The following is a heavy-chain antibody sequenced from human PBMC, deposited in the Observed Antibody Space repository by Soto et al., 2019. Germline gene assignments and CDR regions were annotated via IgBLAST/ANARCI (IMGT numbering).Heavy chain of an antibody. D-gene: IGHD3-16*01. CDR1: GGSISGHY. Sequence: QVQLQESGPGLVKPSETLSLSCNVSGGSISGHYWSWVRQTPGKGLEWIGYIYYSGSTNYNPSLKSRVIISVDTSKNHFSLRLTSVTAADTAVFYCARGPYYDLIWNYYYMDFWGKGTTVTVS. CDR2: IYYSGST. J-gene: IGHJ6*03. V-gene: IGHV4-59*08. CDR3: ARGPYYDLIWNYYYMDF.